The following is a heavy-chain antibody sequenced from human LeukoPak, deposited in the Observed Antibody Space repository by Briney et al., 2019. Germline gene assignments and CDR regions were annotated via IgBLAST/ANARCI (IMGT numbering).Heavy chain of an antibody. V-gene: IGHV3-23*01. D-gene: IGHD2-21*01. CDR3: AKDILRWSFDS. J-gene: IGHJ4*02. Sequence: PGGSLRLSCAASGFTFSRNAMAWVRQAPGKGLEWVAGIDSDANTHYADSVRGRITISRDNSKNTVSLQMSSLRAEDTAVYYCAKDILRWSFDSWGQGILVTVSS. CDR2: IDSDANT. CDR1: GFTFSRNA.